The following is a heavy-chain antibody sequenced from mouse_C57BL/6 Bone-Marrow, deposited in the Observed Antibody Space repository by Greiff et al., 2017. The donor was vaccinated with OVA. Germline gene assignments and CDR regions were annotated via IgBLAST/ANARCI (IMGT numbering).Heavy chain of an antibody. V-gene: IGHV1-55*01. CDR1: GYTFTSYW. CDR2: IYPGSGST. J-gene: IGHJ4*01. CDR3: ARYDDYDDYYAMDY. Sequence: VQLQQPGAELVKPGASVKMSCKASGYTFTSYWITWVKQRPGQGLEWIGDIYPGSGSTNYNEKFKSKATLTVDTSSSTAYMQLSSLTSEDSAVYYCARYDDYDDYYAMDYWGQGTSVTVSS. D-gene: IGHD2-4*01.